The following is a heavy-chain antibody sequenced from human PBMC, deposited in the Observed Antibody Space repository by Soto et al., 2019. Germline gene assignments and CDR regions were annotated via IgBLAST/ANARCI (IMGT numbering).Heavy chain of an antibody. V-gene: IGHV4-39*01. CDR2: IYYSGST. CDR1: GGSISSSSYY. Sequence: PSETLSLTCTVSGGSISSSSYYWGWIRQPPGKGLEWIGSIYYSGSTYYNTSLKSRVTISVDTSKNQFSLKLSSVTAADTAVYYCATRPPQIVVTLLPFPSWGQGTPVTVSS. J-gene: IGHJ5*02. D-gene: IGHD2-2*01. CDR3: ATRPPQIVVTLLPFPS.